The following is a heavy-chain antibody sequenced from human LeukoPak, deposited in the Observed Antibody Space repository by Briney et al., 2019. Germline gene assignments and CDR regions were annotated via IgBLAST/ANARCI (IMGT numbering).Heavy chain of an antibody. CDR2: IIPIFGIA. CDR1: GGNFSGYA. CDR3: ASDQAVVVAAEDYYGMDV. D-gene: IGHD2-15*01. Sequence: SVKVSCKASGGNFSGYAISWVRQAPGQGLEWMGTIIPIFGIANYAQKFQGRVTITADKSTSTAYMELSSLRSEDTAVYYCASDQAVVVAAEDYYGMDVWGQGTTITVSS. J-gene: IGHJ6*02. V-gene: IGHV1-69*04.